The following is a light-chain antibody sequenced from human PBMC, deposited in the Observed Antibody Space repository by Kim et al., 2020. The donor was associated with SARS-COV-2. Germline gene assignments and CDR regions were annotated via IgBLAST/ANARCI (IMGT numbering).Light chain of an antibody. Sequence: YELTQPPSVSVSPGQTASITCSGDKLGDKYACWYQQKPGQSPVLVIYQDSKRPSGIPERFSGSNSGNTATLTISGTQAMDEADYYCQTWDSFVVFGGGT. J-gene: IGLJ2*01. CDR2: QDS. CDR3: QTWDSFVV. CDR1: KLGDKY. V-gene: IGLV3-1*01.